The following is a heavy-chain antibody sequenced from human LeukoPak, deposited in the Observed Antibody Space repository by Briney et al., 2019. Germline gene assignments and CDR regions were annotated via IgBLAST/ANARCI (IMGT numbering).Heavy chain of an antibody. D-gene: IGHD4-17*01. J-gene: IGHJ2*01. V-gene: IGHV3-74*01. CDR3: ARGITMTTVLYWYFDH. Sequence: GGSLRLSCAASGFTFSSYWMHWVRQAPGKGLVWVSRIKSDGSSTNYADSVKGRFTISRDNAKNTLYLHMNSLRAEETAVYYCARGITMTTVLYWYFDHWGRGTLVTVSS. CDR2: IKSDGSST. CDR1: GFTFSSYW.